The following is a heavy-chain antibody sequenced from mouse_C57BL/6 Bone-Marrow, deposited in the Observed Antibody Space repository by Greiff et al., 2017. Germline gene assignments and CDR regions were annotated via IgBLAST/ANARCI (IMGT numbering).Heavy chain of an antibody. V-gene: IGHV5-6*01. CDR1: GFTFSSYG. Sequence: EVQLMESGGDLVKPGGSLKLSCAASGFTFSSYGMSWVRQTPDKRLEWVATISSGGSYTYYPDSVKGRFTISRDNAKNTLYLQMSSLKSEDTAMYYCARRVTGTDFDYWGQGTTLTVSS. J-gene: IGHJ2*01. CDR2: ISSGGSYT. D-gene: IGHD4-1*01. CDR3: ARRVTGTDFDY.